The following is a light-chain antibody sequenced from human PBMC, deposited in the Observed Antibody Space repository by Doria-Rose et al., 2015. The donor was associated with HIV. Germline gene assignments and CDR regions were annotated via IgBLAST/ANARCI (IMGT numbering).Light chain of an antibody. CDR3: QQYYSYPRT. CDR2: AAS. Sequence: IHVPQSPSSLSASTGDRVTITCRASQGISSYLAWYQQKPGKAPKLLIYAASTLQSGVPSRFSGSGSGTDFTLTIGCLQSEDFAAYYCQQYYSYPRTFGQGTKLEIK. J-gene: IGKJ2*01. CDR1: QGISSY. V-gene: IGKV1-8*01.